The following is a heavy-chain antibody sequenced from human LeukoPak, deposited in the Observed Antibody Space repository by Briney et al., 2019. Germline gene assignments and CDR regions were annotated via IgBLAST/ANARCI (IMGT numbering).Heavy chain of an antibody. Sequence: GGSLRLSCAASGFTFSSYSMNWVRQAPGKGLEWVSSISSSSSYIYYADSVKGRFTISRDNAKNSLYLQMNSLRAEDTAVYYCARDPRGFRGVHDYWGQGTLVTVSS. J-gene: IGHJ4*02. D-gene: IGHD3-10*01. CDR3: ARDPRGFRGVHDY. V-gene: IGHV3-21*01. CDR2: ISSSSSYI. CDR1: GFTFSSYS.